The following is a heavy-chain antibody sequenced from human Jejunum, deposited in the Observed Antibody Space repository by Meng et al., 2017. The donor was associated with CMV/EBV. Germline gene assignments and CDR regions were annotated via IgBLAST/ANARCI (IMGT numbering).Heavy chain of an antibody. J-gene: IGHJ4*02. CDR2: IQQDGSET. Sequence: APGFSFSSSWLAWVRQAPGAGLGWVASIQQDGSETNYVDSVKGRFPISRDNAKNSLYLQMNNLRAEDTAVYYCAKPIQGRITIFSDWGQGSLVTVSS. V-gene: IGHV3-7*01. CDR3: AKPIQGRITIFSD. CDR1: GFSFSSSW. D-gene: IGHD3-9*01.